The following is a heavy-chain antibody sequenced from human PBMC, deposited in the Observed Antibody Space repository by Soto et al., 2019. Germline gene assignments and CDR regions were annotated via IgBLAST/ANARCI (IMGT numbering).Heavy chain of an antibody. J-gene: IGHJ6*02. Sequence: QLQLQESGPGLVKPSETLSLTCTVSGGSISSSSYYWGWIRQPPGKGLEWIGSIYYSGSTYYNPSLKSRVTISVDTSKNQFSLKLSSVTAADTAVYYCARGRRGFLEWLTTGEGMDVWGQGTTVTVSS. V-gene: IGHV4-39*01. CDR1: GGSISSSSYY. CDR3: ARGRRGFLEWLTTGEGMDV. CDR2: IYYSGST. D-gene: IGHD3-3*01.